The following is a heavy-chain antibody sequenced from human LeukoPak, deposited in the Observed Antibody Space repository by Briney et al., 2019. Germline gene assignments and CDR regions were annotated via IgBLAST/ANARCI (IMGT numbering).Heavy chain of an antibody. Sequence: GGSLRLSCAASGFTFSNYAMNWVRQAPGKGLEWVSSISESGDKTDYADSVRGRFTISRDNSQNTLYLQMNSPRAEDTALYYCAKQWVDCWGQGTLVTVSS. CDR2: ISESGDKT. CDR3: AKQWVDC. CDR1: GFTFSNYA. D-gene: IGHD1-26*01. J-gene: IGHJ4*02. V-gene: IGHV3-23*01.